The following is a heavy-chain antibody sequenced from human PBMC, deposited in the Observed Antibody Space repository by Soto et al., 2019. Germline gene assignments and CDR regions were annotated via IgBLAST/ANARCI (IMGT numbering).Heavy chain of an antibody. J-gene: IGHJ6*02. V-gene: IGHV3-30-3*01. D-gene: IGHD6-13*01. CDR3: ARDSDPIAAATPGGMDV. CDR1: GFTFSSYA. Sequence: PGGSLILSCAASGFTFSSYAMHWVRQAPGKGLEWVAVISYDGSNKYYADSVKGRFTISRDNSKNTLYLQMNSLRAEDTAVYYCARDSDPIAAATPGGMDVWGQGTTVTVSS. CDR2: ISYDGSNK.